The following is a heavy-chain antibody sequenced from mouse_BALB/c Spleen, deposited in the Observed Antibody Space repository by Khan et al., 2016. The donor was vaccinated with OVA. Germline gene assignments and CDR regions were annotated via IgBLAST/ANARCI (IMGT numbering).Heavy chain of an antibody. V-gene: IGHV10-1*02. J-gene: IGHJ3*01. Sequence: MQLEESGGGLVQPKGSLKLSCAASGFTFKIYAMNWVRQAPGKGLEWVARIRSKSNNYVTYYADSVKDRFTISRNDSQSMLYLQMNNLKTEDTAMYYCVRHELYGNYVFAYWGQGTLVTVSA. CDR3: VRHELYGNYVFAY. CDR1: GFTFKIYA. D-gene: IGHD2-1*01. CDR2: IRSKSNNYVT.